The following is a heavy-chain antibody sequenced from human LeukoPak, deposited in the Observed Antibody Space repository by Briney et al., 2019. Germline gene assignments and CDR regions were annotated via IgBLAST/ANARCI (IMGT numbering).Heavy chain of an antibody. Sequence: GGSLRLSCAASGFTFSSYGMNWVRQAPGKGLEWVSSISSSSSYIYYADSVKGRFTISRDNSKNTLYLQMNSLRAEDTALYYCAREILTGYAFDIWGQGTMVTVSS. D-gene: IGHD7-27*01. CDR3: AREILTGYAFDI. J-gene: IGHJ3*02. CDR2: ISSSSSYI. CDR1: GFTFSSYG. V-gene: IGHV3-21*01.